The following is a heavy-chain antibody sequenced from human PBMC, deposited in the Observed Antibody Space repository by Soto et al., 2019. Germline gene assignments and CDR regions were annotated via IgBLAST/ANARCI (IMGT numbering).Heavy chain of an antibody. CDR1: GFTFTTYA. D-gene: IGHD2-15*01. V-gene: IGHV3-23*01. CDR3: AKDQHPEGSSFFFSPFSTPDCMDV. Sequence: PGGSLRLSCAASGFTFTTYAMTWVRQAPGKGLEWVSSITANGGRTYYADSVKGRFTISRDSSKNTLYLQINSLRADDTAVYYCAKDQHPEGSSFFFSPFSTPDCMDVWGQGTTVTVSS. CDR2: ITANGGRT. J-gene: IGHJ6*02.